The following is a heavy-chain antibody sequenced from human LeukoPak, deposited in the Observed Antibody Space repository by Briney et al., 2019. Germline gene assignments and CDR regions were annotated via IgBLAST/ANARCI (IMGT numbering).Heavy chain of an antibody. CDR3: ARETCSRGGSCYSEDY. D-gene: IGHD2-15*01. Sequence: GGSLRLSCAASGFTFSDYYMSWIRQAPGKGLEWVSYISSSSSYTNYADSVKGRFTISRDNAKNSLYLQMNSLRAEDTAVYYYARETCSRGGSCYSEDYWGQGTLVTVSS. J-gene: IGHJ4*02. CDR1: GFTFSDYY. V-gene: IGHV3-11*06. CDR2: ISSSSSYT.